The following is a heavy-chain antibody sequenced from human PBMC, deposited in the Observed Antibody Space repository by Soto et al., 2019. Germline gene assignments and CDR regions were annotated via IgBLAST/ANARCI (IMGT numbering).Heavy chain of an antibody. V-gene: IGHV4-30-2*01. CDR2: IYHSGST. J-gene: IGHJ5*02. CDR3: VRVPGP. CDR1: GGSIXSGXYS. Sequence: SETLSLTCTVSGGSIXSGXYSWSWIRQPPGKGLEWIGYIYHSGSTYYNPSLKSRVTISVDRSKNQFSLKLSSVTAADTAVYYCVRVPGPWGQGTLVTVSS.